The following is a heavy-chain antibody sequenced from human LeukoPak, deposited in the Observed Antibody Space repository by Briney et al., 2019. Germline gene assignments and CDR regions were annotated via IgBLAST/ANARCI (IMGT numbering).Heavy chain of an antibody. CDR3: AKDSGSYSRAFDY. J-gene: IGHJ4*02. Sequence: PGGSLRLSCAASGFTFSSYAMNWVRQAPGKGLEWVSAISASGGSTYYADSVKGRFTISRDNSKNTLYLQMNSLRAEDTAVYYCAKDSGSYSRAFDYWGQGTLVTVSS. V-gene: IGHV3-23*01. CDR2: ISASGGST. CDR1: GFTFSSYA. D-gene: IGHD1-26*01.